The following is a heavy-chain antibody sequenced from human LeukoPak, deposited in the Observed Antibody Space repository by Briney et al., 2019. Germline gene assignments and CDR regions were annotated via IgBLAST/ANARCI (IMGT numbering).Heavy chain of an antibody. CDR3: ASTAAAGTNSAFDY. D-gene: IGHD6-13*01. J-gene: IGHJ4*02. Sequence: ASVKVSCKVSGYTLTELSMHWVRQAPGKGLEWMGGFDPEDGETIYAQKFQGRVTMTEDTSTDTAYMELSSLRSEDTAVYYCASTAAAGTNSAFDYWGQGTLGTVSS. CDR1: GYTLTELS. V-gene: IGHV1-24*01. CDR2: FDPEDGET.